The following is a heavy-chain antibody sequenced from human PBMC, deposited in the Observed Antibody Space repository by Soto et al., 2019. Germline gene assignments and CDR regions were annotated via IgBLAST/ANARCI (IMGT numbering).Heavy chain of an antibody. D-gene: IGHD3-22*01. Sequence: PAETLSVTCTFSGGSISIGDYYWSWIRQPPGKGREWIGYIYYSGSTYYNPSLKSRVTISVDTSKNQFSLKLSSVTAADTAVYYCARAVLVDYYDSSGQTLSYYFDYWGQGTLVTVS. J-gene: IGHJ4*02. CDR3: ARAVLVDYYDSSGQTLSYYFDY. V-gene: IGHV4-30-4*01. CDR1: GGSISIGDYY. CDR2: IYYSGST.